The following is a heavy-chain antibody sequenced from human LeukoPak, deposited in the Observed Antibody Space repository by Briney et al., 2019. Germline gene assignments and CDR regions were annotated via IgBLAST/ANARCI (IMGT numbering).Heavy chain of an antibody. D-gene: IGHD3-22*01. V-gene: IGHV3-23*01. CDR1: GFSFSSYT. CDR2: ISGGGDTT. CDR3: AKGLPYESRAYYDRLFDE. J-gene: IGHJ4*02. Sequence: GGSLRPSCSASGFSFSSYTMTWVRQAPGKGPEWVSIISGGGDTTFYTDSVKGRFTISRDNSENTLYLQMNSPRVEDTAVYYCAKGLPYESRAYYDRLFDEWGQGTLVTVSS.